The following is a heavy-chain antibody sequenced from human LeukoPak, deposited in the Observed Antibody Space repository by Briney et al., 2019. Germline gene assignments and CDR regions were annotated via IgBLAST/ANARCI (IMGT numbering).Heavy chain of an antibody. CDR2: ISYDGSNK. J-gene: IGHJ4*02. D-gene: IGHD3-10*01. CDR1: GFTFSSYA. CDR3: ARGDYYGSGSYYSVFDY. V-gene: IGHV3-30*04. Sequence: GRSLRLSCAASGFTFSSYAMHWVRQAPGKGLEWVAVISYDGSNKYYADSVKGRFTIPRDNSKNTLYLQMNSLRAEDTAVYYCARGDYYGSGSYYSVFDYWGQGTLVTVSS.